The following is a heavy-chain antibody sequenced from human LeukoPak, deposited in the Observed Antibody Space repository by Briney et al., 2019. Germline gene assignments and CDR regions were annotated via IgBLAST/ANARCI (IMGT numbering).Heavy chain of an antibody. CDR2: ISGSGGNT. Sequence: QLGGSLRLSCAASGFTFSSYAMNWVRQAPGKGLEWVSVISGSGGNTYYADSVKGRFTISRDNSKNTLYLQMNSLRAEDTAVYYCAKVGYGDYPHYFDYWGQGTLVTVSS. CDR1: GFTFSSYA. CDR3: AKVGYGDYPHYFDY. D-gene: IGHD4-17*01. J-gene: IGHJ4*02. V-gene: IGHV3-23*01.